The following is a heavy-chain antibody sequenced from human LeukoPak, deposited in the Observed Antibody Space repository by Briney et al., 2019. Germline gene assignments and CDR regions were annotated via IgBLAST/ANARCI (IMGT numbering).Heavy chain of an antibody. Sequence: SETLSLTCTVSGGSISSGSYYWSWIRQPAGKGLEWIGRIYTSGSTNYNPSLKSRVTISVDTSKNQFSLKLSSVTAADTAVYYRARVVTARLWYFDLWGRGTLVTVSS. V-gene: IGHV4-61*02. CDR1: GGSISSGSYY. CDR2: IYTSGST. J-gene: IGHJ2*01. D-gene: IGHD2-21*02. CDR3: ARVVTARLWYFDL.